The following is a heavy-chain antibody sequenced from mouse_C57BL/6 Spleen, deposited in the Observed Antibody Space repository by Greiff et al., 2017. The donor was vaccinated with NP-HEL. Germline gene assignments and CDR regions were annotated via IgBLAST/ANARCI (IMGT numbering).Heavy chain of an antibody. V-gene: IGHV1-15*01. CDR2: IDPETGGT. CDR1: GYTFTDYE. CDR3: TRDGSSYGRYFDY. Sequence: QVQLQQSGAELVRPGASVTLSCKASGYTFTDYEMHWVKQTPVHGLEWIGAIDPETGGTAYNQKFKGKAILTADKSSSTAYMELRSLTSEDSAVYYCTRDGSSYGRYFDYWGQGTTLTVSS. D-gene: IGHD1-1*01. J-gene: IGHJ2*01.